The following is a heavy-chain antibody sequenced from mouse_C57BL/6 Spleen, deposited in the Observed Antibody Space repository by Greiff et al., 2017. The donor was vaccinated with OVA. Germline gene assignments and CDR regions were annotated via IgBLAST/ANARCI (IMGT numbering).Heavy chain of an antibody. J-gene: IGHJ4*01. Sequence: VKVVESGAELVRPGASVTLSCKASGYTFTDYEMHWVKQTPVHGLEWIGAIDPETGGTAYNQKFKGKAILTADKSSSTAYMELRSLTSEDSAVYYCTRPYGKGAMDYWGQGTSVTVSS. CDR1: GYTFTDYE. V-gene: IGHV1-15*01. D-gene: IGHD2-1*01. CDR2: IDPETGGT. CDR3: TRPYGKGAMDY.